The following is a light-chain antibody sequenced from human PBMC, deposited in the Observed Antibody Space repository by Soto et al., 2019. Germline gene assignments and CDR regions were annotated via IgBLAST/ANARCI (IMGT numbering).Light chain of an antibody. V-gene: IGLV1-40*01. J-gene: IGLJ1*01. Sequence: QSVLTQPPSVSGAPGQTVIISCSGSSSNIGAPYDVNWYRQLPGTAPKLLIYGNMNRPSGVPDRFSGSKSGTSASLAITGLQAEDEADYYCSSYTSSSTTYVFGTGTKLTVL. CDR3: SSYTSSSTTYV. CDR2: GNM. CDR1: SSNIGAPYD.